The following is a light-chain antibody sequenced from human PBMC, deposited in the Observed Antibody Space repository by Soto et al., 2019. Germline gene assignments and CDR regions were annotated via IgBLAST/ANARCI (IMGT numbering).Light chain of an antibody. Sequence: QSALTQPASVSGSPGQSITISCTGTSSDVGAYNYVSWYQQHPGKAPKLMIYEVSNRHSGVSNRCSGSKSGNTASLTTSWLQAEDDADYYCSSYTTDSTLYVFGTGTKRTVL. J-gene: IGLJ1*01. CDR1: SSDVGAYNY. V-gene: IGLV2-14*01. CDR3: SSYTTDSTLYV. CDR2: EVS.